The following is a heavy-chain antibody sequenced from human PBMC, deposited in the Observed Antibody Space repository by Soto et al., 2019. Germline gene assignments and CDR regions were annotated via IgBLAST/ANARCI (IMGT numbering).Heavy chain of an antibody. CDR2: ICPDDSDT. CDR1: GYSFTSYW. J-gene: IGHJ4*02. CDR3: ARLYLGAAAGPFDY. Sequence: PGESLKISCKGSGYSFTSYWLGWVRQMPGKGLEWMGIICPDDSDTRYSPSFQGQVTISVDKSISTAYLQWSSLKASDTAMYYCARLYLGAAAGPFDYWGQGTLVTVSS. V-gene: IGHV5-51*01. D-gene: IGHD6-13*01.